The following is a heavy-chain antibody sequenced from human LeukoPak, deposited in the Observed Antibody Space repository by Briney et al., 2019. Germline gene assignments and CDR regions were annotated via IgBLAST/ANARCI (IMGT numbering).Heavy chain of an antibody. D-gene: IGHD3-10*01. V-gene: IGHV3-23*01. J-gene: IGHJ4*02. Sequence: GGSLKLSCQASGFIFTDYAMSWVRQAPGKGLEWVSSINNGAGDTFFADSVKGRFTISRDDSRGMVYLQMNSLTAEDTAVYYCARSGLATCHYWGQGTLVTVSS. CDR2: INNGAGDT. CDR3: ARSGLATCHY. CDR1: GFIFTDYA.